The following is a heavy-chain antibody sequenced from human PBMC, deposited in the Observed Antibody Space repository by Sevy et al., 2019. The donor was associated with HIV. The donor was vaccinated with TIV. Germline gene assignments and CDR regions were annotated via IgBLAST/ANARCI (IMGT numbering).Heavy chain of an antibody. CDR3: ARDPDWGALDR. Sequence: GGSLRLSCEVSGFTFSDFWMTWVRQSPGKCLEWVAYINQDERHINLLDSVRGRFTISRDNAKNSLYLQMDSLRAEDTAIYYCARDPDWGALDRWGQGTLVTVSS. D-gene: IGHD7-27*01. CDR1: GFTFSDFW. J-gene: IGHJ5*02. V-gene: IGHV3-7*01. CDR2: INQDERHI.